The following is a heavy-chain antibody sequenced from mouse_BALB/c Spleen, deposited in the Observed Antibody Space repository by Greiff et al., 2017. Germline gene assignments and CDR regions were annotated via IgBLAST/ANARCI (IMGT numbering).Heavy chain of an antibody. D-gene: IGHD3-2*01. CDR3: ARGDCDRGGYAMDY. Sequence: QVQLQQSGAELVRPGTSVKVSCKASGYAFTNYLIEWVKQRPGQGLEWIGVINPGSGGTNYNEKFKGKATLTADKSSSTAYMQLSSLTSDDSAVYFCARGDCDRGGYAMDYWGQGTSVTVSS. CDR2: INPGSGGT. CDR1: GYAFTNYL. J-gene: IGHJ4*01. V-gene: IGHV1-54*01.